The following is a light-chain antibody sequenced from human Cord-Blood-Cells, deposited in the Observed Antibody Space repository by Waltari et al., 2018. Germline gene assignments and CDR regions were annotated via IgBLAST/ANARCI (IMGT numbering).Light chain of an antibody. CDR3: CSYAGSSTVV. CDR1: SSDVGSYNL. V-gene: IGLV2-23*02. J-gene: IGLJ3*02. CDR2: EVS. Sequence: QSALTQPASVSGSPGQSITISCTGTSSDVGSYNLVSWDQQHPGKAPKLMIYEVSKRPSGVSNRFSGAKSGKTASLTISGLRAEDEADYYCCSYAGSSTVVFGGGTKLTVL.